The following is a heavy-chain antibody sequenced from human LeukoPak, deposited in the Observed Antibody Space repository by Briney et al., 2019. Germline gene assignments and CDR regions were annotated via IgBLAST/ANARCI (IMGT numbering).Heavy chain of an antibody. CDR3: ASLRDGYNFDYYYMDV. J-gene: IGHJ6*03. CDR1: GYTFTGYY. V-gene: IGHV1-2*06. CDR2: INPNSGGT. D-gene: IGHD5-24*01. Sequence: ASVKVSCKASGYTFTGYYMHWVRQAPGQGLEWMGRINPNSGGTNYAQKFQGRVTVTRDTSISTAYMELSRLRSDDTAVYYCASLRDGYNFDYYYMDVWGKGTTVTVSS.